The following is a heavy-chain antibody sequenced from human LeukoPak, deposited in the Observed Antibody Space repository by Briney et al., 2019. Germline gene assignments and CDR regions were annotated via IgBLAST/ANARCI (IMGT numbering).Heavy chain of an antibody. D-gene: IGHD2-21*01. CDR2: IYASGNT. CDR1: GGSISSYS. J-gene: IGHJ4*02. Sequence: PSETLSLTCTVSGGSISSYSWSWIRQPAGKGLEWIGRIYASGNTNYNPSLKSRVTMSVDTSKNQFSLKLSSVTAADTAVYYCARGGGDWGFHQSDYWGQGTLVTVSS. V-gene: IGHV4-4*07. CDR3: ARGGGDWGFHQSDY.